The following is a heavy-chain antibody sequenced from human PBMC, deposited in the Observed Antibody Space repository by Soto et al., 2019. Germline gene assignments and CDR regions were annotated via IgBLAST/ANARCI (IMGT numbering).Heavy chain of an antibody. V-gene: IGHV3-15*01. D-gene: IGHD2-15*01. CDR2: IKRKTDGGTT. CDR3: TTGEGSPSWFDP. Sequence: EVQLVESGGGLVKPGGSLRLSCAASGFIFSNAWMTWVRQAPGKGLEWVDRIKRKTDGGTTDYAAPVKGRFTISRDDSKNTLYLQMNSLKTEDTAVYYCTTGEGSPSWFDPWGQGTLVTVSS. CDR1: GFIFSNAW. J-gene: IGHJ5*02.